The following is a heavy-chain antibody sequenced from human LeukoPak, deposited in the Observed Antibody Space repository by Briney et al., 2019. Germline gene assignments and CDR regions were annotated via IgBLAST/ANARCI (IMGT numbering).Heavy chain of an antibody. Sequence: GGSLRLSCAASGFIFSRHWMHWVRQAPGEGLVCVARVKKDGTYRDYGDSVKGRFTIPRDNSKNTLYLQMNSLRAEDTAVYYCAKDGGYSSGWYAFDFDYWGQGTLVTVSS. V-gene: IGHV3-74*01. CDR3: AKDGGYSSGWYAFDFDY. CDR2: VKKDGTYR. CDR1: GFIFSRHW. D-gene: IGHD6-19*01. J-gene: IGHJ4*02.